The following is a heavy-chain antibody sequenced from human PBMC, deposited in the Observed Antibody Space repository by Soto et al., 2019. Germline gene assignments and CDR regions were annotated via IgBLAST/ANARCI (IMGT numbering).Heavy chain of an antibody. V-gene: IGHV1-8*01. Sequence: ASVKVSCKASGYTFTSYDINWVRQATGQGLEWMGWMNPNSGNTGYAQKFQGRVTMTRNTSISTAYMELSSLRSEDTAVYYCARGPANYYGSGSYYTVGIWGQGTMVTVSS. J-gene: IGHJ3*02. CDR3: ARGPANYYGSGSYYTVGI. D-gene: IGHD3-10*01. CDR1: GYTFTSYD. CDR2: MNPNSGNT.